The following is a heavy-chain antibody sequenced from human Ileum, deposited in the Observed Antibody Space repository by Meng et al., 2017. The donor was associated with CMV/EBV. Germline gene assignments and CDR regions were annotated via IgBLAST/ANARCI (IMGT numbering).Heavy chain of an antibody. V-gene: IGHV1-8*01. D-gene: IGHD3-3*01. J-gene: IGHJ4*02. Sequence: ASVKVSCKTSGYTFTNYDINWVRQAAGQGLEWMGWMNPNIGNSGYAQNFQGRITMTRSTSITTAYMELSSLTSEDTAVYYCARGPFWSGHQPHYFDYWGQGTLVTSPQ. CDR1: GYTFTNYD. CDR3: ARGPFWSGHQPHYFDY. CDR2: MNPNIGNS.